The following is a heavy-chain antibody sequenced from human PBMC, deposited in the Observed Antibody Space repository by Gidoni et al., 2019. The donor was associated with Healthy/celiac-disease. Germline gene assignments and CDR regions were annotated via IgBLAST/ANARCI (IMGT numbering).Heavy chain of an antibody. J-gene: IGHJ6*03. V-gene: IGHV1-69*01. D-gene: IGHD3-10*01. CDR2: IIPIFGTA. Sequence: QVQLVQYGAEVKKPGSSVTVSCKASGGTFSSYATTWVRQAPGQGLEWMGGIIPIFGTANYAQKFQGRVTITADESTSTAYMELSSLRSEDTAVYYCARARATYYYGSGSYYNALNYYYYYMDVWGKGTTVTVSS. CDR3: ARARATYYYGSGSYYNALNYYYYYMDV. CDR1: GGTFSSYA.